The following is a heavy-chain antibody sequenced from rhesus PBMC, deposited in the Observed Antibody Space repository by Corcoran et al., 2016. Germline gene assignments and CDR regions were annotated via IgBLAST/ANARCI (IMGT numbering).Heavy chain of an antibody. J-gene: IGHJ4*01. CDR2: IYGRGSST. Sequence: QLQLQESGPGLVKPSETLSVTCAVSGGSISISYWSWIRKAQGKGLEWIGYIYGRGSSTNYNPSLKTRVTLSVDTSKNQLSLKLSSVTGADTAVYYCASGSWEYCTGSGCYVPYYFDYWGQGVLVTVSS. D-gene: IGHD2-21*01. CDR1: GGSISISY. CDR3: ASGSWEYCTGSGCYVPYYFDY. V-gene: IGHV4-169*02.